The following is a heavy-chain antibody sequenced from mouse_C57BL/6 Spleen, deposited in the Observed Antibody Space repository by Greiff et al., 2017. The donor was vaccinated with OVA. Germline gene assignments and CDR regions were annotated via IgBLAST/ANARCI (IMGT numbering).Heavy chain of an antibody. V-gene: IGHV1-18*01. Sequence: EVQVVESGPELVKPGASVKIPCKASGYTFTDYNMDWVKQSHGQSHEWIGDINPNNGGTIYNQKFKGQATLTVDKSSSTAYMELRSLTSEDTAVYYCARLRAMITTGGYYYAMDYWGQGTSVTVSS. CDR1: GYTFTDYN. J-gene: IGHJ4*01. D-gene: IGHD2-4*01. CDR2: INPNNGGT. CDR3: ARLRAMITTGGYYYAMDY.